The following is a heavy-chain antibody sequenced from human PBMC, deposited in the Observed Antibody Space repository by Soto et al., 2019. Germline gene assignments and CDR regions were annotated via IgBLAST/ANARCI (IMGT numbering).Heavy chain of an antibody. Sequence: PGGSLRLSCAASGFTLSTYDMHWVRQGTGKGLEWVAALSYAGDTYYPGSVKGRFTVSRESAKNSLYLQMNSLTAGDTAVYYCAKGPRSASGYYYMDVWGKGTTVTVS. CDR2: LSYAGDT. J-gene: IGHJ6*03. CDR1: GFTLSTYD. V-gene: IGHV3-13*01. D-gene: IGHD3-10*01. CDR3: AKGPRSASGYYYMDV.